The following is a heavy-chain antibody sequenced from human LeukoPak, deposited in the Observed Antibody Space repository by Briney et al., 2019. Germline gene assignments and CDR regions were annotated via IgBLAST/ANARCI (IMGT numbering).Heavy chain of an antibody. D-gene: IGHD2-2*01. J-gene: IGHJ3*02. CDR1: GGTFSSYA. Sequence: ASVKVSCKASGGTFSSYAISWVRQAPGQGLEWMGWINPNSGGTNYAQKFQGRVTMTRDTSISTAYMELSRLRSDDTAVYYCARVRPGRVPAAISAFDIWGQGTMVTVSS. CDR3: ARVRPGRVPAAISAFDI. CDR2: INPNSGGT. V-gene: IGHV1-2*02.